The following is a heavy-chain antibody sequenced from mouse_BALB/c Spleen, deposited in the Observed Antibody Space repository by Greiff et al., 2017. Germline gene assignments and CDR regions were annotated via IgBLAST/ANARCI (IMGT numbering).Heavy chain of an antibody. V-gene: IGHV3-2*02. Sequence: EVQLQESGPGLVKPSQSLSLTCTVTGYSITSDYAWNWIRQFPGNKLEWMGYISYSGSTSYNPSLKSRISITRDTSKNQFFLQLNSVTTEDTATYDCARSGYGHAMDYWGQGTSVTVSS. D-gene: IGHD2-10*02. J-gene: IGHJ4*01. CDR1: GYSITSDYA. CDR3: ARSGYGHAMDY. CDR2: ISYSGST.